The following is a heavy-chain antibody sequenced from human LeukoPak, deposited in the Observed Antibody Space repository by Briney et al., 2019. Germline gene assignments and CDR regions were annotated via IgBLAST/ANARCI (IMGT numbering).Heavy chain of an antibody. D-gene: IGHD3-22*01. J-gene: IGHJ4*02. V-gene: IGHV1-2*02. CDR3: ARGGHYDSSQQPSDY. CDR1: GYTFTGYY. CDR2: INPNSGGT. Sequence: ASVKVSCKASGYTFTGYYMHWVRQAPGQGLEWMGWINPNSGGTNYAQKFQGRVTMTRDTSTSTAYMELSRLRSDDTAVYYCARGGHYDSSQQPSDYWGQGTLVTVSS.